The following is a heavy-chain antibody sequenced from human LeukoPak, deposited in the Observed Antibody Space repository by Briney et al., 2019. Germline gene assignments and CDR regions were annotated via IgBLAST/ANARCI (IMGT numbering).Heavy chain of an antibody. Sequence: SETLSLTCTVSGGSISSYYWNWIRQSPGKGLEWIGEINQSGSTNFNPSLKSRVTLSVDTSKNQFSLKLNSLTAADTAVYYCARHHRKKWELRRGPFDPWGQGTLVTVSS. CDR2: INQSGST. V-gene: IGHV4-34*01. D-gene: IGHD1-26*01. CDR3: ARHHRKKWELRRGPFDP. CDR1: GGSISSYY. J-gene: IGHJ5*02.